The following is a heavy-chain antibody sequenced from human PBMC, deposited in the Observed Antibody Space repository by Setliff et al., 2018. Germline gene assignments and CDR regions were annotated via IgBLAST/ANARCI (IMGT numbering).Heavy chain of an antibody. V-gene: IGHV1-69*05. J-gene: IGHJ6*03. D-gene: IGHD2-15*01. CDR2: IIPNFGTT. CDR3: AREVVVVKSATNYYYYMDV. CDR1: GGTFRSYG. Sequence: ASVKVSCKASGGTFRSYGISWVRQAPGQGLEWMGGIIPNFGTTSYAQKFQGRVTITTDESTNTAYMELSSLRSDDTAVFYCAREVVVVKSATNYYYYMDVWGKGTTVTVSS.